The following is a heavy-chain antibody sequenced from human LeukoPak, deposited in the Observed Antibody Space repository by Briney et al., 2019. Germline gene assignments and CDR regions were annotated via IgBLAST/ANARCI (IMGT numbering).Heavy chain of an antibody. D-gene: IGHD6-13*01. CDR1: GYTFTCYY. CDR2: INPNSGGT. V-gene: IGHV1-2*04. J-gene: IGHJ4*02. Sequence: KVSCKASGYTFTCYYMHWVRQAPGQGLEWMGWINPNSGGTNYAQKLQGWVTMTRDTSISTAYMELSRLRSDDTAVYYCARLLAAHGDYWGQGTLVTVSS. CDR3: ARLLAAHGDY.